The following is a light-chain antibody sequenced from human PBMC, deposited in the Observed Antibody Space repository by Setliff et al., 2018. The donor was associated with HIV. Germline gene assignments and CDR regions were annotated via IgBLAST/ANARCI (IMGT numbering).Light chain of an antibody. CDR1: SSDVGDYNY. Sequence: QSALAQPRSVSGSPGQSVTISCTGTSSDVGDYNYVSWYQRHPGKAPKLMIYEVNTRPSGVSNRFAGSKSGNTASLTISGLQPEDEADYYCSSYTLNTSYVFGTGTKVTVL. CDR2: EVN. J-gene: IGLJ1*01. CDR3: SSYTLNTSYV. V-gene: IGLV2-14*01.